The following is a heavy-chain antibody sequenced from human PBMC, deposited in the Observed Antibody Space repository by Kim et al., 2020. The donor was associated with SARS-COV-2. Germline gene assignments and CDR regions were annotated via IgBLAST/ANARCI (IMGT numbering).Heavy chain of an antibody. CDR3: ARDGTGDLPHDY. D-gene: IGHD1-26*01. Sequence: GGSLRLSCAASGFSVSNYWMHWVRQAPGKGLVWVARISSDDSSTIYADSVQGRFTISRDNASNTVYLQMNSLRIEDTAMYYCARDGTGDLPHDYWGQGPLVTVSS. CDR1: GFSVSNYW. J-gene: IGHJ4*02. V-gene: IGHV3-74*01. CDR2: ISSDDSST.